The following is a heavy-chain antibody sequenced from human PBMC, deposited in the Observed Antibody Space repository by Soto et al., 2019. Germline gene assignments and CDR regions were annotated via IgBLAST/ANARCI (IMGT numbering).Heavy chain of an antibody. J-gene: IGHJ3*02. CDR1: GYTFTTYA. CDR3: ARTVFYGDHSAFDI. V-gene: IGHV1-3*01. Sequence: QVQLVQSGAEVKKPGASVKVSCKASGYTFTTYAIHWVRQAPGQRLEWMGWINAGNDDTDYSHKFQGRVTITSDTSASTAYLELSSLRSEDAAVYFCARTVFYGDHSAFDIWGQGTLVTVSS. CDR2: INAGNDDT. D-gene: IGHD4-17*01.